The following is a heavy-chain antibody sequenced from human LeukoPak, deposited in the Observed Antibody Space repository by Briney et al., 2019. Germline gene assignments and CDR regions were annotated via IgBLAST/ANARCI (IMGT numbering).Heavy chain of an antibody. D-gene: IGHD1-1*01. CDR1: GYTFTSYG. V-gene: IGHV1-18*01. CDR3: ARDPYNWNDVGY. Sequence: ASVKVSCKASGYTFTSYGISWVRQAPGQGLEWMGWISAYNGNTNYAQKLQGRVTMTTDTSTSTAYMELSSLRSEDTAVYYCARDPYNWNDVGYWGQGTLVTVSS. CDR2: ISAYNGNT. J-gene: IGHJ4*02.